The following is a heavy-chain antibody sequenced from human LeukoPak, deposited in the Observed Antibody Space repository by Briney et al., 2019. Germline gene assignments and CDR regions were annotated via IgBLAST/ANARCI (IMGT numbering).Heavy chain of an antibody. D-gene: IGHD6-6*01. CDR3: ARDYSSSSFRVMDYYYMDV. V-gene: IGHV3-21*01. CDR2: ISSTGTYI. Sequence: PGGSLRLSCVASGFTFNTYTMNWVRQAPGNGLEWLSSISSTGTYIYYADSVKGRFTISRDNAKISLYLQVNSLRAEDTAMYYCARDYSSSSFRVMDYYYMDVWGKGTTVTVSS. CDR1: GFTFNTYT. J-gene: IGHJ6*03.